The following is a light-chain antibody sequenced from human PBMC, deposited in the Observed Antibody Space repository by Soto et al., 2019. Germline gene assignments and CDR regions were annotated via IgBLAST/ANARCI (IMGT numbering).Light chain of an antibody. CDR2: AAS. Sequence: EIKITQSPSYLSASLGDRATITCRASQSISSYLNWYQQKKGKAPKLLIYAASSLQSGVPSRFSGSGSGTDFTLTISRLQPEDFETYYCQQSYSSPWTFGRGTKVDIK. V-gene: IGKV1-39*01. CDR3: QQSYSSPWT. J-gene: IGKJ1*01. CDR1: QSISSY.